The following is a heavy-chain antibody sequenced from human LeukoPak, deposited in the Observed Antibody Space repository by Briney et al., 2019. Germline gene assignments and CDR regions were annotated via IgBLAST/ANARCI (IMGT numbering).Heavy chain of an antibody. J-gene: IGHJ4*02. V-gene: IGHV3-30-3*01. CDR3: ARTTTPHYYGSGSYALGY. CDR2: ISYDGSNK. D-gene: IGHD3-10*01. Sequence: GRSLRLSCAASGFTFSTYAMHWVRQGPGKGLVWVAVISYDGSNKYYADSVKGRFTISRDNSKNTLYLQMSSLSAEDTAVYYCARTTTPHYYGSGSYALGYWGQGTLVTVPP. CDR1: GFTFSTYA.